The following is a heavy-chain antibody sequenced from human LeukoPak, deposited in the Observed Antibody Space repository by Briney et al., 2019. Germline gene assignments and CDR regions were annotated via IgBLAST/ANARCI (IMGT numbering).Heavy chain of an antibody. Sequence: SETLSLTCTVSGGSISSYYWSWIRQPPGKGLEWIGYIYYSGSTNYNPSLKSRVTISVDTSKNQFSLKLGSVTAADTAVYYCARDIAPAATMGWFDPWGQGTLVTVSS. J-gene: IGHJ5*02. D-gene: IGHD2-2*01. CDR3: ARDIAPAATMGWFDP. V-gene: IGHV4-59*01. CDR2: IYYSGST. CDR1: GGSISSYY.